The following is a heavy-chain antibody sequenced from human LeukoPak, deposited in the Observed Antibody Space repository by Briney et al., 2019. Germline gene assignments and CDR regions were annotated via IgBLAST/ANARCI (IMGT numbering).Heavy chain of an antibody. CDR3: AAANSGYDLGEIDY. J-gene: IGHJ4*02. Sequence: ASVKVSCKVSGYTLTELSMHWVRQAPGKGLEWMGGFDPEDGETIYAQEFQGRVTMSEDTSTDTAYMELSSLRSEDTAVYYCAAANSGYDLGEIDYWGQGTLVTVSS. D-gene: IGHD5-12*01. CDR2: FDPEDGET. CDR1: GYTLTELS. V-gene: IGHV1-24*01.